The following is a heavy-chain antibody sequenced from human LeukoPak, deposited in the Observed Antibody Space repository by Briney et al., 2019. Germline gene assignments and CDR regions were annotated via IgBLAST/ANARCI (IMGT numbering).Heavy chain of an antibody. V-gene: IGHV3-21*01. J-gene: IGHJ4*02. D-gene: IGHD6-19*01. CDR2: ISSSSSYI. CDR1: GFTFSSYS. Sequence: GGSLRLSCAASGFTFSSYSMNWVRQAPGKGLEWVSSISSSSSYIYYADSVKGRFTISRDNAKNSLYLQMNSLRAEDTAVYYCAKDARRTFGLSSGLYRGSYYFDYWGQGTLVTVSS. CDR3: AKDARRTFGLSSGLYRGSYYFDY.